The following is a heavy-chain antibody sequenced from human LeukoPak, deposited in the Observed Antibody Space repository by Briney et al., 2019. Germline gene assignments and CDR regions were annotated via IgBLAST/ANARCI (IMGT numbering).Heavy chain of an antibody. V-gene: IGHV3-30*02. CDR2: IWYGGSNK. J-gene: IGHJ6*03. Sequence: GGSLRLSCAASGFTFSSYGMHWVRQAPGKGLEWVAVIWYGGSNKYYADSVKGRFTISRDNSKNTLYLQMNSLRAEDTAVYYCAKDSSGWYNMDVWGKGTTVTVSS. CDR1: GFTFSSYG. D-gene: IGHD6-19*01. CDR3: AKDSSGWYNMDV.